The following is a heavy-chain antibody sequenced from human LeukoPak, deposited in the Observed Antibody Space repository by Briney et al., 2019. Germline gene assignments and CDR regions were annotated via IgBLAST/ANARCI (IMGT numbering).Heavy chain of an antibody. V-gene: IGHV3-48*01. CDR1: RFSFSSYS. CDR2: ISSSSSTI. Sequence: GGSLRLSCAASRFSFSSYSMNWVRQAPGKGLEWVSYISSSSSTIYYADSVKGRFTISRDNAKNSLSLQMNSLRAEDTAVYYCARDEYYCSGGSCYEGLDYWGQGTLVTVSS. D-gene: IGHD2-15*01. J-gene: IGHJ4*02. CDR3: ARDEYYCSGGSCYEGLDY.